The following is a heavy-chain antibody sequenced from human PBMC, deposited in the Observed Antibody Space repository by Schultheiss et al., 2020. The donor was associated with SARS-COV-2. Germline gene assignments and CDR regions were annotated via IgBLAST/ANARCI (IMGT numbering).Heavy chain of an antibody. CDR2: IYTSGST. Sequence: GSLRLSCTVSGGSISSYYWSWIRQPAGKGLEWIGRIYTSGSTNYNPSLKSRVTMSVDTSKNQFSLKLSSVTAADTAVYYCARAQGYCSSTSCYIDAFDIWGQGTMVTVSS. V-gene: IGHV4-4*07. CDR3: ARAQGYCSSTSCYIDAFDI. CDR1: GGSISSYY. D-gene: IGHD2-2*02. J-gene: IGHJ3*02.